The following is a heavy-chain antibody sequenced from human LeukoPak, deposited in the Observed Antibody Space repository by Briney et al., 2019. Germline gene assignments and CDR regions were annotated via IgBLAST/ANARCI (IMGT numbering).Heavy chain of an antibody. Sequence: SETLSLTCTVSGDSIRSYYWSWIRQPPGKGLEWIGYIHYNGNTNYNPSLKSRVTISVDTSKSQFSLKLNSVSAADTAVYYCARGLVVWSDYPTPVEVDYWGQGTLVTVSS. V-gene: IGHV4-59*01. J-gene: IGHJ4*02. D-gene: IGHD3-3*01. CDR2: IHYNGNT. CDR1: GDSIRSYY. CDR3: ARGLVVWSDYPTPVEVDY.